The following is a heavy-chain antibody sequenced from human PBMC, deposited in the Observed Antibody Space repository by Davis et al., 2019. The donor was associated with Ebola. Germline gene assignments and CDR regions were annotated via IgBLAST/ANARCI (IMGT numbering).Heavy chain of an antibody. CDR3: ARVISVAAAGTADY. CDR2: ITSSGDYA. D-gene: IGHD6-13*01. Sequence: GGSLRLSCAASGFIFSSYWMSWFRQAPGKGLEWISYITSSGDYAHYADSVKGRFTLSRDNAKNSLYLQMNSLRADDTAVYYCARVISVAAAGTADYWGQGTLVTVSS. J-gene: IGHJ4*02. CDR1: GFIFSSYW. V-gene: IGHV3-21*05.